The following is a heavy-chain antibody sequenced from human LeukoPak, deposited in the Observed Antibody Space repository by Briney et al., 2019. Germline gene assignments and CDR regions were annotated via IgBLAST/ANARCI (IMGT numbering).Heavy chain of an antibody. CDR3: ARVSRPAIAAAGTLYYFDY. Sequence: SVKVSCKAAGYTFTSYGISWVRQAPGEGREWMGGIIPMLGTANYAQKFQGRVTIPADESTSTAYMELSSLRSEDTAVYYCARVSRPAIAAAGTLYYFDYWGQGTLVTVSS. V-gene: IGHV1-69*13. CDR1: GYTFTSYG. D-gene: IGHD6-13*01. J-gene: IGHJ4*02. CDR2: IIPMLGTA.